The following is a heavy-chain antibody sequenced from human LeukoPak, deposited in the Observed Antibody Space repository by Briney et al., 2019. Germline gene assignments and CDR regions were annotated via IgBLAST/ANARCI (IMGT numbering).Heavy chain of an antibody. D-gene: IGHD4-17*01. CDR3: TRMTTGHDY. J-gene: IGHJ4*02. V-gene: IGHV4-34*01. CDR2: INHSGYT. CDR1: GVSFDDYY. Sequence: SETLSLTCAVSGVSFDDYYWGWVRQAPGKGLEWIGEINHSGYTNDNPSLKSRVTLSIDTSRKQFSLNLRSVTVADAGTYYCTRMTTGHDYWGQGTLVTVSS.